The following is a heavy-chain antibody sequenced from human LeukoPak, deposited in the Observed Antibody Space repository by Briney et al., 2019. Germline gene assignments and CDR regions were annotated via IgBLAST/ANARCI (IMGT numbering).Heavy chain of an antibody. CDR1: GFSFSNHG. D-gene: IGHD6-19*01. CDR2: IASDGGAK. V-gene: IGHV3-30*03. Sequence: PGTSLRLSCVAFGFSFSNHGMHWVRQAPGKGLEWVSVIASDGGAKFYADSVKGRFTLSRDNPKNMFFLQMNLLTVEDTAIYYCAREATWGQWYFDHWGQGTPVTVSS. CDR3: AREATWGQWYFDH. J-gene: IGHJ4*02.